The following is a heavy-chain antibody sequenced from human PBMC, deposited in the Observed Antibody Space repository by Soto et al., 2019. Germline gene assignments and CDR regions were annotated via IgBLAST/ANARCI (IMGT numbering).Heavy chain of an antibody. CDR3: ARNPTV. V-gene: IGHV4-39*07. CDR1: GGSINTKSYY. J-gene: IGHJ4*02. Sequence: SETLSLTCSVSGGSINTKSYYWGWIRQPPGKGLEWIASIYYSGTTYHNPSLKSRVTISVDTSKNQFSLKLSSVTAADTAVYYCARNPTVWGQGTLVTVSS. CDR2: IYYSGTT. D-gene: IGHD4-17*01.